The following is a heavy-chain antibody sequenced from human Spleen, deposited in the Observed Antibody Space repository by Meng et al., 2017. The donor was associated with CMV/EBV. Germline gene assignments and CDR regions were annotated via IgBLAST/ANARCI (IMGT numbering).Heavy chain of an antibody. Sequence: GSLRLSCGVYGGLFSGYYWSWIRQPPGKGLEWIGEINHSGSTNYNPSLKSRVTISVDTSKNQFSLKLSSVTAADTAVYYCARGSDRGGYSSGWYEIDYWGQGTLVTVSS. D-gene: IGHD6-19*01. CDR2: INHSGST. CDR3: ARGSDRGGYSSGWYEIDY. J-gene: IGHJ4*02. CDR1: GGLFSGYY. V-gene: IGHV4-34*01.